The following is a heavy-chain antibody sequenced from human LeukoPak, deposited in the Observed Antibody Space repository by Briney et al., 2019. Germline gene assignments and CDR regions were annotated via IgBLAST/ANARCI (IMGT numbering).Heavy chain of an antibody. Sequence: GASVKVSCKASGYTFTGYYMHWVRQAPGQGLEWMGWINPNSGGTNYAQKFQGRVTMTRDTSISTAYMELSRLRSDDTAVYYCARDQAEGVGWSDYWGQGTLVTVSS. V-gene: IGHV1-2*02. D-gene: IGHD3-3*01. CDR3: ARDQAEGVGWSDY. J-gene: IGHJ4*02. CDR2: INPNSGGT. CDR1: GYTFTGYY.